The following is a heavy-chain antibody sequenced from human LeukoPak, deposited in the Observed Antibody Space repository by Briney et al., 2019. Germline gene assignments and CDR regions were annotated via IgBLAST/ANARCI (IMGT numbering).Heavy chain of an antibody. CDR1: GFTFSSYA. D-gene: IGHD2-2*01. Sequence: GGSLRLSCAASGFTFSSYAMSWVGQAPGKGLEWVSAISGSGGSTYYAASVKGRFTISRDNAKNSLYLQMNSLRAEDTAVYYCARDESATMPFDYWGQGTLVTVSS. CDR2: ISGSGGST. CDR3: ARDESATMPFDY. V-gene: IGHV3-23*01. J-gene: IGHJ4*02.